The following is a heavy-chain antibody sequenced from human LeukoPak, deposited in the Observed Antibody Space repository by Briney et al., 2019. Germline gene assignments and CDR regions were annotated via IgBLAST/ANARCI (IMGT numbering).Heavy chain of an antibody. CDR2: IYYSGST. Sequence: SETLSLTCTVSGGSISSYHWSWIRQPPGKGLEWIGYIYYSGSTNYNPSLKSRVAISVDTSKNQFSLKLSSVTAADTAVYYCARDSPPLLNAFDIWGQGTMVTVSS. V-gene: IGHV4-59*01. CDR3: ARDSPPLLNAFDI. J-gene: IGHJ3*02. CDR1: GGSISSYH.